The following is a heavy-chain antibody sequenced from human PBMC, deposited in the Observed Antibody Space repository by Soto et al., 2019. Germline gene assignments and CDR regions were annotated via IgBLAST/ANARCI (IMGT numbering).Heavy chain of an antibody. Sequence: QVQLVESGGGVVQPGRSLRLSCAASGFTFSKYTMHWVRQAPGKGLEWVAAISVDGSNTYYADSVKGRFTISRDNSKNTLYLQMNSLSNEDTAVHYCAREVYYDLWSGFNTHPYYFDDWGQGTLVTVSS. CDR3: AREVYYDLWSGFNTHPYYFDD. J-gene: IGHJ4*02. CDR1: GFTFSKYT. CDR2: ISVDGSNT. V-gene: IGHV3-30-3*01. D-gene: IGHD3-3*01.